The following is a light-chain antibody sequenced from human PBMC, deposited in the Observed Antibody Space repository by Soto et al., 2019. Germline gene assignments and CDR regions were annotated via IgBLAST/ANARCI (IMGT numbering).Light chain of an antibody. V-gene: IGLV2-14*01. J-gene: IGLJ2*01. CDR1: SSDVGGYNY. CDR2: DVS. CDR3: SSYTSSSTYVV. Sequence: QSALTQPASVSGSPGQSITISCTGTSSDVGGYNYVSWYQQHPGKAPKLMIYDVSNRPSGGSNRFSGSKSGNTASLTISGLLGEGEADYYCSSYTSSSTYVVFGGGTKLTVL.